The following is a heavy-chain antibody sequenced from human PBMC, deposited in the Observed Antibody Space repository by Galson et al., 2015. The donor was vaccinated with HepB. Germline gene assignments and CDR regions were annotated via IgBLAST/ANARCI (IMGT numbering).Heavy chain of an antibody. Sequence: SLRLSCAASGFTFSSYAMSWVRQAPGKGLEWVSAISGSGGSTYYADSVKGRFTISRDNSKNTLYLQMNSLRAEDTAVYHCAKEKFSGYDYEDYFDYWGQGTLVTVSS. CDR1: GFTFSSYA. D-gene: IGHD5-12*01. V-gene: IGHV3-23*01. CDR3: AKEKFSGYDYEDYFDY. CDR2: ISGSGGST. J-gene: IGHJ4*02.